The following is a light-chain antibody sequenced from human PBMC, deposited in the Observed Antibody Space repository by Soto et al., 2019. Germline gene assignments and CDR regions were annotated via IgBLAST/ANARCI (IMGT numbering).Light chain of an antibody. V-gene: IGLV2-14*01. CDR2: EVS. Sequence: QSALTQPASVSGSPGQSITISCTGSSSDVGVYNYVSWYQQHPGKAPKLMIYEVSNRPSGVSTRFSGSKSDNTASLTIYELQAEDEAYYYCSSYTSSITVIFGGGTKLTVL. J-gene: IGLJ2*01. CDR1: SSDVGVYNY. CDR3: SSYTSSITVI.